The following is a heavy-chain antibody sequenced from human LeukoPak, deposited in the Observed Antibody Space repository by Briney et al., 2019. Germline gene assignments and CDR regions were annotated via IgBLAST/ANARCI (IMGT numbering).Heavy chain of an antibody. CDR1: GFSFSTYW. V-gene: IGHV3-7*01. J-gene: IGHJ4*02. CDR2: IKHDGTEK. CDR3: VGDPGDY. Sequence: GGSLRLSCTASGFSFSTYWMSWVRQAPGKGLEWVAHIKHDGTEKHYVDSVKGRFTISRDNAKNSLYLQMNTLRAEDTAVYYCVGDPGDYWGQGTLVTVSS.